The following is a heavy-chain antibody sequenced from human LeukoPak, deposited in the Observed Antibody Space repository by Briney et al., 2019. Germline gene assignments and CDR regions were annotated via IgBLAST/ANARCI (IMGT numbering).Heavy chain of an antibody. V-gene: IGHV4-59*01. CDR3: ARVPYSSGWYSSFWYFDL. D-gene: IGHD6-19*01. J-gene: IGHJ2*01. Sequence: PSEPLSLTCTGSGGSISSYYWSWIRQPPGKGLEWIGYIYYSGSTNYNPSLKSRVTISVDTSKNQFSLKLSSVTAADTAVYYCARVPYSSGWYSSFWYFDLWGRGTLVTVSS. CDR2: IYYSGST. CDR1: GGSISSYY.